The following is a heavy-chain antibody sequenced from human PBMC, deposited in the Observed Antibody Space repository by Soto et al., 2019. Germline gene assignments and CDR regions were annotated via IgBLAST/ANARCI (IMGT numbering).Heavy chain of an antibody. CDR2: ISVSNGYT. J-gene: IGHJ5*02. Sequence: GASVKVSCKASGYPFTTYGINWVRQAPGQGLEWMCWISVSNGYTNYAQNLQGRVTINADTSTDVAYMELGSLRSHDRAVYYFTRENAAAASPNLYHWCHGTLVTVSS. CDR1: GYPFTTYG. D-gene: IGHD6-13*01. V-gene: IGHV1-18*01. CDR3: TRENAAAASPNLYH.